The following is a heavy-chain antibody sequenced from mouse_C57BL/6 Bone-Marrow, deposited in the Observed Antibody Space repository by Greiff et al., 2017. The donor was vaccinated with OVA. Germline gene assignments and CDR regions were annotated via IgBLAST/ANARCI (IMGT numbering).Heavy chain of an antibody. CDR3: ARHLFYYGSSSYYFDY. CDR2: FYPGSGSI. J-gene: IGHJ2*01. V-gene: IGHV1-62-2*01. Sequence: VQLQQSGAELVKPGASVKLSCKASGYTFTEYTIHWVKQRSGQGLEWIGWFYPGSGSIKYNETFKDKATLTADKSSSTVYMELSRLTSEDSAVYFCARHLFYYGSSSYYFDYWGQGTTLTVSS. CDR1: GYTFTEYT. D-gene: IGHD1-1*01.